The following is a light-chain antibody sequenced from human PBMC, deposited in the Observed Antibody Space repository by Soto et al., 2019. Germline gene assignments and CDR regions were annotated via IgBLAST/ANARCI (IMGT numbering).Light chain of an antibody. CDR2: EGT. CDR1: SSDVGSYDL. J-gene: IGLJ2*01. V-gene: IGLV2-23*03. CDR3: FSYAGSSTFV. Sequence: QSVLTQPASVSGSPGQSITISCTGTSSDVGSYDLVSWYQQHPGKAPKLMIYEGTQRPSGVSNRFSGSKSGSTASLTISGLQAEDEADYYCFSYAGSSTFVFGGGTKLTVL.